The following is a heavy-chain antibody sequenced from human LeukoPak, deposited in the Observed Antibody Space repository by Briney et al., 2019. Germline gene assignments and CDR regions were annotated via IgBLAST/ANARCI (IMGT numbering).Heavy chain of an antibody. CDR3: ARPPRDLVSAAPFDY. CDR1: GYSFSVYY. D-gene: IGHD5/OR15-5a*01. V-gene: IGHV1-2*02. CDR2: ILPHSGDT. Sequence: ASVKVSCKASGYSFSVYYIEWLRQVPGEGLEWVGWILPHSGDTFYAQKFRGRVTTTADTSISTAYMELSRLQSDDTGIYFCARPPRDLVSAAPFDYWGQGTLVAVSS. J-gene: IGHJ4*02.